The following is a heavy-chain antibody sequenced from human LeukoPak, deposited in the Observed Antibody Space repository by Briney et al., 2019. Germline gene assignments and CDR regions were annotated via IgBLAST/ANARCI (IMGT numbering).Heavy chain of an antibody. CDR3: AKETYYYDSSGYYNY. V-gene: IGHV3-23*01. CDR1: GFTFSSYA. D-gene: IGHD3-22*01. Sequence: GGSLRLTCAASGFTFSSYAMSWVRQAPGKGLEWVSAISGSGGSTYYADSVKGRFTISRDNSKNTLYLQMNSLRAEDTAVYYCAKETYYYDSSGYYNYWGQGTLVTVSS. J-gene: IGHJ4*02. CDR2: ISGSGGST.